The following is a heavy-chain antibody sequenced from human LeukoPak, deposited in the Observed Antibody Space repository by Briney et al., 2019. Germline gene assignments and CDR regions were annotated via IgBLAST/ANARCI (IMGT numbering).Heavy chain of an antibody. J-gene: IGHJ4*02. V-gene: IGHV3-11*06. D-gene: IGHD2-2*01. Sequence: GGSLRLSCAASGFTFSDNYMSWIPKAPGRGGGWVSYISSSSSYTNYADSVKGRFTISRDNAKNSLFLQMNSLRAEDTAVYYCAKGGSPSCYSSSGYWGQGTLVTVSS. CDR3: AKGGSPSCYSSSGY. CDR1: GFTFSDNY. CDR2: ISSSSSYT.